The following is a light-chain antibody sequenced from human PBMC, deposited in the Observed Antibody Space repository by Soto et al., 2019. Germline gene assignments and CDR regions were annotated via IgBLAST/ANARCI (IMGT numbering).Light chain of an antibody. Sequence: QSALTQPPSASGFPGQSVTISCTGTSSDVGYYDYVSWYQQHPGKAPKLVIYEVTKRPSGVPDRVSASKSGNTASLTVSGLRAEDEADYYCSSYAGSNNFVFGSGTKVTAL. J-gene: IGLJ1*01. CDR2: EVT. CDR1: SSDVGYYDY. CDR3: SSYAGSNNFV. V-gene: IGLV2-8*01.